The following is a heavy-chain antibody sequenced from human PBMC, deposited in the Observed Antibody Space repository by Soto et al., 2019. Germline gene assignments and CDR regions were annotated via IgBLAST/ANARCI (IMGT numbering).Heavy chain of an antibody. D-gene: IGHD2-2*01. CDR1: GFTVSSNY. J-gene: IGHJ4*02. V-gene: IGHV3-53*01. Sequence: GGSLRLSCAASGFTVSSNYMSWVRQAPGKGLEWVSVIYSGGSTYYADSVKGRFTISRDNSKNTLYLQMNSLRAEDTAVYYCARSQYENLFDYWGQGTLVTVSS. CDR2: IYSGGST. CDR3: ARSQYENLFDY.